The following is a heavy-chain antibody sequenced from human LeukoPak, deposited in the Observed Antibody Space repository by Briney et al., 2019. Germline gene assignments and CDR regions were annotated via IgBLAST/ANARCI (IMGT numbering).Heavy chain of an antibody. V-gene: IGHV4-34*01. CDR3: ARELTYTGYHRNFDS. CDR1: GGSFSGYY. D-gene: IGHD1-26*01. J-gene: IGHJ4*02. Sequence: SETQSLTCAVYGGSFSGYYWSWIRQPPGKGLEWIGEINHSGSTNYSTSLKSRVTISADTSKNQFSLKLSSVTAADTAVYYCARELTYTGYHRNFDSWGQGTLVTVSS. CDR2: INHSGST.